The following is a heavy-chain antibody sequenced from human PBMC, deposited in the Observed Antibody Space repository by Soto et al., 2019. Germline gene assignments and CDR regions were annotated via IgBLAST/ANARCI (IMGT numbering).Heavy chain of an antibody. J-gene: IGHJ4*02. CDR2: ISSSGSTI. Sequence: GGSLRLSCAASGFTFSDYYMSWIRQAPGKGLEWVSYISSSGSTIYYADSVKGRFTISRDNAKNSLYLKMNSLRAEDTAVYYCAWQVDSSGYYYFDYWGQGTLVTVSS. CDR1: GFTFSDYY. D-gene: IGHD3-22*01. CDR3: AWQVDSSGYYYFDY. V-gene: IGHV3-11*01.